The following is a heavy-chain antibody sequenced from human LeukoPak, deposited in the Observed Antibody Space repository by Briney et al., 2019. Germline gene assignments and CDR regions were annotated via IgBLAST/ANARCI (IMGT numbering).Heavy chain of an antibody. J-gene: IGHJ4*02. CDR2: IKQDGSEK. V-gene: IGHV3-7*01. CDR3: AAAGGQLWGVFDY. CDR1: GFTFSSYG. D-gene: IGHD5-18*01. Sequence: AGGSLRLSCAASGFTFSSYGMHWVRQAPGKGLEWVANIKQDGSEKYYVDSVKGRFTISRDNAKNSLYLQMNSLRAEDTAVYYCAAAGGQLWGVFDYWGQGTLVTVSS.